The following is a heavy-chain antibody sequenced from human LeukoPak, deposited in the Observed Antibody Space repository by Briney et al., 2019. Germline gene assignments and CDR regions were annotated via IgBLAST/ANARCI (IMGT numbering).Heavy chain of an antibody. CDR1: GFSFGNYS. CDR2: ISSSSSTI. J-gene: IGHJ4*02. V-gene: IGHV3-48*01. CDR3: AKVHYTAGYYFDY. D-gene: IGHD5-18*01. Sequence: PGGSLRLSCAASGFSFGNYSMNWVRQAPGTGLEWISYISSSSSTIYYADSVKGRFTISRDNSKNTLYLQMNSLRAEDTAVYYCAKVHYTAGYYFDYWGQGTLVTVSS.